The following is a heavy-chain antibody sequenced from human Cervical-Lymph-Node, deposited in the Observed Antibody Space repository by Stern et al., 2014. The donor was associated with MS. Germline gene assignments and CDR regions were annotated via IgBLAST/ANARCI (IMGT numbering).Heavy chain of an antibody. CDR2: INPNTGGT. V-gene: IGHV1-2*02. J-gene: IGHJ6*02. D-gene: IGHD3-3*01. CDR1: GYIFTGYY. Sequence: QVQLVQSGAEVKKPGASVKVSCKTSGYIFTGYYIHWVRQAPGQGLEWMAWINPNTGGTTYAQTCQGRVTMSRDTSISTAYVELSSLTSDDTAVYDCARDQRGITIFGVVTDYYYLGMDVWGQGTTVTVSS. CDR3: ARDQRGITIFGVVTDYYYLGMDV.